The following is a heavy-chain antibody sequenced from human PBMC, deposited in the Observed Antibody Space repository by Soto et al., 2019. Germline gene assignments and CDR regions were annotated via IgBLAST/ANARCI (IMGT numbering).Heavy chain of an antibody. CDR3: ASSPVGPAASFGYYYYRMDA. CDR2: IYHSGST. CDR1: GGSSSSSNW. V-gene: IGHV4-4*03. J-gene: IGHJ6*02. Sequence: PPGTLYLTCAVSGGSSSSSNWWCWVRRPPRKGLEWIGEIYHSGSTNYNPSLKSRVTISVDKSKNQFSLKLSSVTAADTAVYYCASSPVGPAASFGYYYYRMDAWGQGTTVT. D-gene: IGHD2-2*01.